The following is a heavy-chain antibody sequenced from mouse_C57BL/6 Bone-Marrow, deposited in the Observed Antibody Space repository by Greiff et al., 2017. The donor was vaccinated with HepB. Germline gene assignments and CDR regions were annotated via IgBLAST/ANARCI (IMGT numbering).Heavy chain of an antibody. Sequence: QVQLQQPGAELVKPGASVKMSCKASGYTFTSYWITWVKQRPGQGLEWIGDIYPSSGSTNYNEKFKSKATLTVDTSSSTAYMQLSSLTSEDSAVYYCARGVSTMVTTRDYWGQGTTLTVSS. V-gene: IGHV1-55*01. CDR2: IYPSSGST. J-gene: IGHJ2*01. CDR3: ARGVSTMVTTRDY. D-gene: IGHD2-2*01. CDR1: GYTFTSYW.